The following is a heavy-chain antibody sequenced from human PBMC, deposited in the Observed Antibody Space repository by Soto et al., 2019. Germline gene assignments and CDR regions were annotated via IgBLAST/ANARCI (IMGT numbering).Heavy chain of an antibody. J-gene: IGHJ4*01. CDR2: IYYTGST. CDR1: GGSINDYY. V-gene: IGHV4-59*08. CDR3: ARQGGYDYFDY. D-gene: IGHD5-12*01. Sequence: SETLSLTCTVSGGSINDYYWSWIRQPPGKGLEWIGYIYYTGSTIYNPFFRSRVTISVDTSKDQFSLKLSSVTAADTAVYCCARQGGYDYFDYWGQGALVTVSS.